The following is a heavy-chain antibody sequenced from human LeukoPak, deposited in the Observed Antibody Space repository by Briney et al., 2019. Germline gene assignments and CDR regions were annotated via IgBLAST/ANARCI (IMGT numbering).Heavy chain of an antibody. V-gene: IGHV3-7*03. CDR3: AKEGRSLQTS. Sequence: GGSLRLSCAASGFMFSSNWMSWVRLAPGKGLEWVANIKEDGTETYYVDSVKGRFTISRDNAKNSLYLQMNSLRVEDTGVYYCAKEGRSLQTSWGQGTLVTVSS. D-gene: IGHD5-24*01. CDR1: GFMFSSNW. CDR2: IKEDGTET. J-gene: IGHJ5*02.